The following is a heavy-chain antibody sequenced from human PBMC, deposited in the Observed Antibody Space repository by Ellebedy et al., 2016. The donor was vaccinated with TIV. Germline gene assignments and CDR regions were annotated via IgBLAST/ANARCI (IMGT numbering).Heavy chain of an antibody. V-gene: IGHV3-66*01. Sequence: GESLKISCAPSGFTVSSNYMTWVRQAPGKGLEWVSIIYRDDTTYYADSVRGKFTISRDNSKNSLYLQLNSLRAEDTAVYYCAREFDDYFFDYWGQGTLVTVSS. D-gene: IGHD2-21*02. CDR2: IYRDDTT. J-gene: IGHJ4*02. CDR3: AREFDDYFFDY. CDR1: GFTVSSNY.